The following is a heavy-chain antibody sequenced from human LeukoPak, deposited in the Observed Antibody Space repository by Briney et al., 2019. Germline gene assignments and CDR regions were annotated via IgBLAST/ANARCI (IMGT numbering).Heavy chain of an antibody. CDR3: ARGKAGSYGDYFDY. V-gene: IGHV4-38-2*01. CDR1: GYSISSGYQ. D-gene: IGHD3-10*01. Sequence: SETLSLTCVVSGYSISSGYQWAWIRQSPGKGLEWIGYIYHSGSTYYNPSLKSRVTISVDRSKNQFSLKLSSVTAADTAVYYCARGKAGSYGDYFDYWGQGTLVTVSS. J-gene: IGHJ4*02. CDR2: IYHSGST.